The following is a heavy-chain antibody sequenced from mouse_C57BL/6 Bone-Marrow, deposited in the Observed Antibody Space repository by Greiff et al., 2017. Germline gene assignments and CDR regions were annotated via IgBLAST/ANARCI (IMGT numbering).Heavy chain of an antibody. Sequence: QVQLKESGAELARPGASVKLSCKASGYTFTSYGISWVKQRTGQGLVWIGEIYPRSGNTYYNEKFKGKATLTADKSSSTAYMELRSLTSEDSAVYFCAREGYYWGQGTTLTVSS. CDR3: AREGYY. CDR2: IYPRSGNT. V-gene: IGHV1-81*01. D-gene: IGHD3-3*01. J-gene: IGHJ2*01. CDR1: GYTFTSYG.